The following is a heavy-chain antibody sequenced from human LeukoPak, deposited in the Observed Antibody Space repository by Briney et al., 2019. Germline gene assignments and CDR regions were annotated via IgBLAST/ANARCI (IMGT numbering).Heavy chain of an antibody. J-gene: IGHJ4*02. CDR1: GYTFTGCY. V-gene: IGHV1-2*02. CDR2: INPNSGGT. CDR3: ARDYCSGGSCFFDY. D-gene: IGHD2-15*01. Sequence: ASVKVSCKTSGYTFTGCYMHWVRQAPGQGLEWMGWINPNSGGTNYAQKFQGRVTMTRGTSISTAFMELSRLTSDDTAVYYCARDYCSGGSCFFDYWGQGTLVTVSS.